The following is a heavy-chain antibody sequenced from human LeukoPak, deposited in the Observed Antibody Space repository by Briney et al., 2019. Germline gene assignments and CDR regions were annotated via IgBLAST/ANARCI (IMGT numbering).Heavy chain of an antibody. D-gene: IGHD5-18*01. Sequence: PGESLRLSCAASGFTFSSYGMHWVRQAPGKGLEWVAFIRYDGSNKYYADSVKGRFTISRDNAKNTLYLQMNSLRAKDTAVYYCARDGGGYSYGYLEFTDYWGQGTLVTVFS. CDR2: IRYDGSNK. V-gene: IGHV3-30*02. CDR1: GFTFSSYG. J-gene: IGHJ4*02. CDR3: ARDGGGYSYGYLEFTDY.